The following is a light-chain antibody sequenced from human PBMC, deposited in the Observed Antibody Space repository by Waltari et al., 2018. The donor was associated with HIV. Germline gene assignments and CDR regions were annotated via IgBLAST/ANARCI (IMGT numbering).Light chain of an antibody. Sequence: QTVVTQEPTFSVSPGETVTLTCGLTSASVSTRHYPSWYQRTPGQAPRTVIYSTDSRSSGVPDRFSGSILGNKAALTITGAQAEDESEYHCVLYLGSGILVFGGGTKLTVL. CDR1: SASVSTRHY. J-gene: IGLJ2*01. V-gene: IGLV8-61*01. CDR3: VLYLGSGILV. CDR2: STD.